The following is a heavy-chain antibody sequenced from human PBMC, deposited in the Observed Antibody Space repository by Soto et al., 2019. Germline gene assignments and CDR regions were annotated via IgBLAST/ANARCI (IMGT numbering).Heavy chain of an antibody. D-gene: IGHD1-1*01. Sequence: KAGGSLRLSCAASGFTFSSYSMNWVRQAPGKGLEWVSSISSSSSYIYYADSVKDRFTISRDNAKNSLYLQMNSLRAEDTAVYYCARTGTTNAFDIWGQGTMVTVSS. CDR2: ISSSSSYI. CDR1: GFTFSSYS. V-gene: IGHV3-21*01. J-gene: IGHJ3*02. CDR3: ARTGTTNAFDI.